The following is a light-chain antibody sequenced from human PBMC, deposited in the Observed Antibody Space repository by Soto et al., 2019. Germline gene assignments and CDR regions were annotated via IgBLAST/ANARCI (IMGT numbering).Light chain of an antibody. V-gene: IGKV3-11*01. CDR2: DAS. CDR3: QQRSKWRT. CDR1: QSVSGY. Sequence: SVLTQSPATLSLSPGRRSTLSCRASQSVSGYLAWFQQKPGQAPRLLIYDASKRATGIPARFSGSGFGTDYTLTISSLEPEDFAVYYCQQRSKWRTFGQGTKVDIK. J-gene: IGKJ1*01.